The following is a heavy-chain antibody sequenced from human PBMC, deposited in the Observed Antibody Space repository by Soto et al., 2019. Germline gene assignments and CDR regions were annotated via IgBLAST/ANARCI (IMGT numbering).Heavy chain of an antibody. J-gene: IGHJ5*01. CDR1: RFTFSDFA. CDR2: IGGGGADT. V-gene: IGHV3-23*01. CDR3: AKDAVPYNGKWDWFDS. Sequence: DVQLLESGGGLVQPGGSLTLSCAASRFTFSDFAMSWVRQAPGKGLEWVSSIGGGGADTIYADSVKGRFTISRDNSKNTLYLQMDTLRDEDTAVYYCAKDAVPYNGKWDWFDSWGQGPLVTVSS. D-gene: IGHD1-26*01.